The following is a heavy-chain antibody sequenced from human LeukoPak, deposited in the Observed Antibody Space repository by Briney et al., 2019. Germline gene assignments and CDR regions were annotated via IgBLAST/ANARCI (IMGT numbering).Heavy chain of an antibody. D-gene: IGHD3-22*01. CDR2: ISYDGSNK. V-gene: IGHV3-30-3*01. Sequence: GGSLRLSCAASGFTFSSYAMYWVRQAPGKGLEWVAVISYDGSNKYYADSVKGRFTISRDNSKNTLYLQMNSLRAEDTAVYYCARAETRGYDSSGYYFDYWGQGTLVTVSS. J-gene: IGHJ4*02. CDR3: ARAETRGYDSSGYYFDY. CDR1: GFTFSSYA.